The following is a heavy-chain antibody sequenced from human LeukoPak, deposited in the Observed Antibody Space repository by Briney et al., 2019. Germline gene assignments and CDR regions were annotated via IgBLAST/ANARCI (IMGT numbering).Heavy chain of an antibody. CDR2: IKQDGSEE. J-gene: IGHJ4*02. Sequence: GGSLRLSCAASGVTFSSYWMSWVRQAPGKGLEWVANIKQDGSEEYYVDSVKGRFTISRDNAKNSLYLQMNSLRAEDTAVYYCAREGSSGWFFDYWGQGTLVTVS. CDR3: AREGSSGWFFDY. CDR1: GVTFSSYW. V-gene: IGHV3-7*01. D-gene: IGHD6-19*01.